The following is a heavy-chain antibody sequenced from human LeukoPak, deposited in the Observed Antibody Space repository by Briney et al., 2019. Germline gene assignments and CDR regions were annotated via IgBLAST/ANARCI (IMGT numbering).Heavy chain of an antibody. D-gene: IGHD3-22*01. V-gene: IGHV3-15*01. CDR1: RFTFSNAW. Sequence: GGSLRLSCAASRFTFSNAWMSWVRQAPGKGLEWVGRIKSKTDGGTTDYAAPVKGRFTISRDDSKNTLYLQMNSLKTEDTAVYYCTTLTYYYDSSGYYSWGQGTLVTVS. J-gene: IGHJ4*02. CDR2: IKSKTDGGTT. CDR3: TTLTYYYDSSGYYS.